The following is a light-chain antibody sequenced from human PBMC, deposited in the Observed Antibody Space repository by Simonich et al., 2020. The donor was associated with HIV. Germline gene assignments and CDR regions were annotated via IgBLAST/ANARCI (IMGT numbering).Light chain of an antibody. CDR3: QQYYTTPRT. CDR1: QSVLYSPNNKNY. Sequence: DIVMTQSPDSLAVSLGERATINCKSSQSVLYSPNNKNYLAWYQQKPGQPPKLLIYWASTRESGVPDRFSGSGSGTDFPLTISSLQAEDVAVYYCQQYYTTPRTFGQGTKVEIK. CDR2: WAS. V-gene: IGKV4-1*01. J-gene: IGKJ1*01.